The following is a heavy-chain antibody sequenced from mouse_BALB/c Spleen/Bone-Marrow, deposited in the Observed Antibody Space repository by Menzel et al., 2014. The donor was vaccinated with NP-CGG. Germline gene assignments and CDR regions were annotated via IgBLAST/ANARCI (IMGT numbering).Heavy chain of an antibody. J-gene: IGHJ3*01. CDR2: SRNKAKYYTT. D-gene: IGHD2-10*02. CDR1: GFTFSDFY. CDR3: ARDVGYGNYFVY. V-gene: IGHV7-1*02. Sequence: VHVKQSGGGLVQPGDSLRLSCATSGFTFSDFYMEWVRQPPGKRLEWIAASRNKAKYYTTEYSASVKGRFIVSRDTSKSVLYLQMNALRAEDTAIYYCARDVGYGNYFVYWGQGTLVTVSA.